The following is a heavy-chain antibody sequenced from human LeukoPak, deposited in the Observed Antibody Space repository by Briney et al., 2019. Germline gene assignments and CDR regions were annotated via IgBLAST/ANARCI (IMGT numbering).Heavy chain of an antibody. V-gene: IGHV4-39*01. D-gene: IGHD2/OR15-2a*01. CDR3: ARPFQDYAKGTFFAFFDF. CDR2: FNFSGST. Sequence: SETLSLTCSVSGASFTMGSYYWVWIRQPPGKGLESIGSFNFSGSTYYNPSQKSRVIISVDSSKNSVSLMLSSVTAANTAVYFCARPFQDYAKGTFFAFFDFWGQGILVTVSS. J-gene: IGHJ4*02. CDR1: GASFTMGSYY.